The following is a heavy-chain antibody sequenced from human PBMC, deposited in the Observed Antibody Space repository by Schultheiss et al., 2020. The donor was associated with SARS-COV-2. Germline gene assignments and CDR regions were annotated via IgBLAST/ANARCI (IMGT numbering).Heavy chain of an antibody. CDR3: ARGYGALSMGKDV. D-gene: IGHD4-17*01. V-gene: IGHV4-61*08. J-gene: IGHJ6*02. CDR2: INHSGST. Sequence: SGPTLVKPTQTLTLTCTFSGFSLSTSGMCVSWIRQPPGKGLEWIGEINHSGSTNYNPSLKSRVTISVDTSKNQFSLKLTSVTAADTAVYYCARGYGALSMGKDVWGQGTTVTVSS. CDR1: GFSLSTSGMC.